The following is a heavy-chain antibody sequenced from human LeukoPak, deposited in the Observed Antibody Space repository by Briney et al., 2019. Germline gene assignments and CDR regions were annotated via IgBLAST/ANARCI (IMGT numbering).Heavy chain of an antibody. V-gene: IGHV4-34*01. J-gene: IGHJ4*02. CDR1: GGSFSGYY. CDR2: INHSGST. D-gene: IGHD2-2*02. CDR3: ARSPRWRDIVVVPAAIRGYYFDY. Sequence: SETLSLTCAVYGGSFSGYYWSWIRQPPGKGLEWIGEINHSGSTNYNPSLKSRVTISVDTSKNQFSLKLSSVTAADTAVYYCARSPRWRDIVVVPAAIRGYYFDYWGQGTLVTVSS.